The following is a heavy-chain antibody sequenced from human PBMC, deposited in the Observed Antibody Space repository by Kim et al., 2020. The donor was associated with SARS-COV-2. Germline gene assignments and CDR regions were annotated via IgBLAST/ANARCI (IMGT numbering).Heavy chain of an antibody. D-gene: IGHD2-2*01. CDR1: GGSFSGYY. V-gene: IGHV4-34*01. Sequence: SETLSLTCAVYGGSFSGYYWSWIRQPPGKGLEWIGEINHSGSTNYNPSLKSRVTISVDTSKNQFSLKLSSVTAADTAVYYCARVNPHGTPYHDYWGQGT. CDR3: ARVNPHGTPYHDY. J-gene: IGHJ4*02. CDR2: INHSGST.